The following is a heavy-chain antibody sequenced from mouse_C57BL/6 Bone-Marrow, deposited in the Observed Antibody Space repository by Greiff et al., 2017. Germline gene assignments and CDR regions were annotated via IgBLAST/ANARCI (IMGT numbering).Heavy chain of an antibody. CDR1: GYTFTDYE. Sequence: VQLKESGAELVRPGASVTLSCKASGYTFTDYEMHWVKQTPVHGLEWIGAIDPETGGTAYNQKFKGKAILTADKSSSKAYRELRSLTSEDSDVYYCTRDCWGEGALVTVSA. CDR2: IDPETGGT. CDR3: TRDC. J-gene: IGHJ3*01. V-gene: IGHV1-15*01.